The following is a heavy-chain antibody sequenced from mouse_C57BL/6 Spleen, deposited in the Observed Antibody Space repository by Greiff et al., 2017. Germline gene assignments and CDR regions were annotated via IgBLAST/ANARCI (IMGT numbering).Heavy chain of an antibody. CDR3: ARSDTTALFDY. CDR1: GYSFSSSW. V-gene: IGHV1-82*01. Sequence: QVQLQQSGPELVKPGASVKISCKASGYSFSSSWMNWVKQRPGKGLEWIGRIYPGDGDTNYNGKFKGKATLTADKSSSTAYMQLSSLTSEDSAVYFCARSDTTALFDYWGQGTTLTVSS. CDR2: IYPGDGDT. D-gene: IGHD1-2*01. J-gene: IGHJ2*01.